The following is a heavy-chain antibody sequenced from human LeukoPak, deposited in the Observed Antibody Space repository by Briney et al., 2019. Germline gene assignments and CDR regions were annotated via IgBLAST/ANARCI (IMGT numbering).Heavy chain of an antibody. V-gene: IGHV1-2*02. Sequence: ASVKVSCKASGYTFTGYYMYWVRQAPGQGLDLMGWINPNSGGTNYAPKFQGRVTMTRDTSINTAYMELSRLRSDDTAVYFCAREPRTYYEFWSGTGPGGFYGMDVWGQGTTVTVAS. D-gene: IGHD3-3*01. CDR2: INPNSGGT. CDR1: GYTFTGYY. CDR3: AREPRTYYEFWSGTGPGGFYGMDV. J-gene: IGHJ6*02.